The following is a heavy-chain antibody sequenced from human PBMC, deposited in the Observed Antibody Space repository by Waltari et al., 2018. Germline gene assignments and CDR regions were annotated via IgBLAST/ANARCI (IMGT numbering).Heavy chain of an antibody. J-gene: IGHJ4*02. CDR2: IQRSGRT. CDR1: GASMSSGDW. V-gene: IGHV4-4*02. Sequence: QMQLQESGPGLVKPSGTLSLTCTVSGASMSSGDWWSWVRQPPEKGLEWIGQIQRSGRTNYNPSLESRVTISIDTSNNHFSLKVTSTTAADTAVYYCARDRGRGIYLDSWGRGTLVTVSP. D-gene: IGHD2-15*01. CDR3: ARDRGRGIYLDS.